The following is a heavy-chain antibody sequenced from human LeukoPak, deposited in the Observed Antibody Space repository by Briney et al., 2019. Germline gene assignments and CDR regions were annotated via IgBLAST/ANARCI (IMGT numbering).Heavy chain of an antibody. CDR3: ARGRGRAVATIRKGPYYFDY. J-gene: IGHJ4*02. Sequence: SETLSLTCAVYGGSFSGYYWSWIRQPPGKGLEWIGEINHSGSTNYNPSLKSRVTISVDTSKNQFSLKLSSVTAADTAVYYCARGRGRAVATIRKGPYYFDYWGQGTLVTVSS. D-gene: IGHD5-24*01. CDR1: GGSFSGYY. CDR2: INHSGST. V-gene: IGHV4-34*01.